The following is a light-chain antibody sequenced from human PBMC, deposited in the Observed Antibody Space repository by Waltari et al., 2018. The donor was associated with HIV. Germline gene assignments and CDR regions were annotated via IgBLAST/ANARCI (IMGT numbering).Light chain of an antibody. V-gene: IGKV3-11*01. CDR1: QSVSRY. CDR3: QQRSNWPPVST. Sequence: EIVLTQSPATLSLSPGERATISCRASQSVSRYLAWYQQKPGQAPRLLIYDASNRATGIPARFSGSGSGTDFTLTISSLEPEDFAVYYCQQRSNWPPVSTFGGGTKVEIK. J-gene: IGKJ4*01. CDR2: DAS.